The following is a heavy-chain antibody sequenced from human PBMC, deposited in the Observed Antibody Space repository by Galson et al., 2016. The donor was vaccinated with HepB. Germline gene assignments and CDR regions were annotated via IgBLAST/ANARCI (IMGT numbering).Heavy chain of an antibody. V-gene: IGHV7-4-1*02. D-gene: IGHD1-20*01. CDR3: ARATEIPGTYWFDP. CDR2: INTNPGNP. J-gene: IGHJ5*02. CDR1: GYTFTNYA. Sequence: CKASGYTFTNYAINWVRQAPGQGLEWMGWINTNPGNPTYAQGFTGRFVFSLDTSVSTAYLQISILTAEDTAVYYCARATEIPGTYWFDPWGQGTLVTVSS.